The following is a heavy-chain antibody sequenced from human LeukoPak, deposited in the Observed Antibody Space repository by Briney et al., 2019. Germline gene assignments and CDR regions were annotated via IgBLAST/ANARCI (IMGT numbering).Heavy chain of an antibody. CDR3: AKLFVVVVASGFDY. Sequence: PGGSLRLSCAASGFTFSSYAMSWVRQAPGKVLEWVSAISGSGGSTYYADSVKGRFTISRDNSKNALYLQMNSLRAEDTAVYYCAKLFVVVVASGFDYWGQGTLVTVSS. V-gene: IGHV3-23*01. CDR2: ISGSGGST. D-gene: IGHD2-15*01. J-gene: IGHJ4*02. CDR1: GFTFSSYA.